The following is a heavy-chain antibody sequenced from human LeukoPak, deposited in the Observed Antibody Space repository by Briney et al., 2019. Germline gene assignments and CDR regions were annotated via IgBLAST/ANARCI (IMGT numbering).Heavy chain of an antibody. CDR3: AKEQRSSGYFDY. J-gene: IGHJ4*02. D-gene: IGHD1-26*01. CDR1: GFTFSTYE. Sequence: PGGSLRLSCAASGFTFSTYEINWVRQAPGKGLEWVSYISSSGSTIYYADSVKGRFTISRNNSKNTVYLQMNSLRAEDTAVYYCAKEQRSSGYFDYWGQGALVTVSS. CDR2: ISSSGSTI. V-gene: IGHV3-48*03.